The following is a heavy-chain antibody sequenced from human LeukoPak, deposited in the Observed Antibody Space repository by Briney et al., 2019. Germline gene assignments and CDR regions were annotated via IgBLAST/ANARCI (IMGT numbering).Heavy chain of an antibody. J-gene: IGHJ3*02. D-gene: IGHD3-22*01. Sequence: SGGSLRLSCAASGFTFSSYAMSWFARAPGRGLEGFSAIGGGGGSTYYADSVKGRFTISRDNSKNTLYLQMNSLRAEDTAVYYCAKRYDSSGYYPPDAFDIWGQGTMVTVSS. CDR3: AKRYDSSGYYPPDAFDI. CDR1: GFTFSSYA. CDR2: IGGGGGST. V-gene: IGHV3-23*01.